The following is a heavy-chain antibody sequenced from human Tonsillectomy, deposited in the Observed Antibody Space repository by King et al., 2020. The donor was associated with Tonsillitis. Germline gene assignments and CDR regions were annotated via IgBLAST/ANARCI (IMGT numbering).Heavy chain of an antibody. D-gene: IGHD1-14*01. V-gene: IGHV4-39*07. Sequence: MQLQESGPGLVKPSETLSLTCTVSGASISNSSYYWAWIRQPPGKGLEWIRSMSYSGSSYYNPSLKSRVIISADTSKNQFSLKLNSVTAADTAIYYCATRIITRGAYFDYWGQGTLVTASS. CDR1: GASISNSSYY. CDR2: MSYSGSS. J-gene: IGHJ4*02. CDR3: ATRIITRGAYFDY.